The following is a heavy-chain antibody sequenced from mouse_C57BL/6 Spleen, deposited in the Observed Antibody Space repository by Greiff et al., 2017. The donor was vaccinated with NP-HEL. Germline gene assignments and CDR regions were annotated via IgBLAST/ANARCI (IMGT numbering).Heavy chain of an antibody. CDR1: GFSLTSYG. D-gene: IGHD2-1*01. CDR3: ARSGNYGWYFDV. CDR2: IWSGGST. Sequence: QVQLKQSGPGLVQPSQSLSITCTVSGFSLTSYGVHWVRQSPGKGLEWLGVIWSGGSTDYNAAFISRLSISKDNSKSQVCFKMKSLQADDTAIYYCARSGNYGWYFDVWGTGTTVTVSS. J-gene: IGHJ1*03. V-gene: IGHV2-2*01.